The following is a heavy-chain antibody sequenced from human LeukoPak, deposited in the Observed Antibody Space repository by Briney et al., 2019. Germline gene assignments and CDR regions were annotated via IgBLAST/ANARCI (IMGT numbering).Heavy chain of an antibody. CDR2: IYTSGST. CDR1: GGSISSGSYY. D-gene: IGHD3-10*01. Sequence: PSETLSLTCTVSGGSISSGSYYWSWIRQPAGKGLEWIGRIYTSGSTNYNPSLKSRVTISVDTSKNQFSLKLSSVTAADTAVYYCASATITMVRGVIISYFDYWGQGTLVTVSS. V-gene: IGHV4-61*02. CDR3: ASATITMVRGVIISYFDY. J-gene: IGHJ4*02.